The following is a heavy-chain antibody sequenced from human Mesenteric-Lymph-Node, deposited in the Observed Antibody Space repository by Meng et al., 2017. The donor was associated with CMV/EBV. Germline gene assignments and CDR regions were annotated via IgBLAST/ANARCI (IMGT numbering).Heavy chain of an antibody. CDR3: SSRWTGYYVY. CDR2: IFHSGST. Sequence: LTCAVSGGSISTSNWWTWVRQPPGKGLEWIGEIFHSGSTNYNPSLKSRVTISVDKSKNHFSLQLSSVTAADTAIYYCSSRWTGYYVYWGQGTLVTVSS. CDR1: GGSISTSNW. J-gene: IGHJ4*02. V-gene: IGHV4-4*02. D-gene: IGHD3/OR15-3a*01.